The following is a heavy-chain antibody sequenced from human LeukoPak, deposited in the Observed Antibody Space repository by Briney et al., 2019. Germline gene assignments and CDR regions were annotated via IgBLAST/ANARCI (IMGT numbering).Heavy chain of an antibody. CDR3: ARVGTGYCSSTSCYADYYYYYYMDV. CDR1: GGSISNYY. D-gene: IGHD2-2*01. CDR2: IYYSGST. J-gene: IGHJ6*03. Sequence: SETLSLTCTVSGGSISNYYWSWIRQPPGKGLEWIGYIYYSGSTNYNPSLKSRVTISVDTSKNQFSLKLSSVTAADTAVYYCARVGTGYCSSTSCYADYYYYYYMDVWGKGTTVTVSS. V-gene: IGHV4-59*01.